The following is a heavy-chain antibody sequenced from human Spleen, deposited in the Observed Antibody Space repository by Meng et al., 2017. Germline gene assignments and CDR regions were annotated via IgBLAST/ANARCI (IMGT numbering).Heavy chain of an antibody. J-gene: IGHJ4*02. Sequence: QVQLVQSGAEVKKPGASVKLTCKESGYSFTSFHVHWVRQAPGQGLEWMGIINPESGSTTYAQKFQGRVTVTRDTSTSTVYMELRSLTSDDTAVYYCATRGNPYLDRWGQGTLVTVSS. CDR3: ATRGNPYLDR. CDR1: GYSFTSFH. V-gene: IGHV1-46*01. CDR2: INPESGST.